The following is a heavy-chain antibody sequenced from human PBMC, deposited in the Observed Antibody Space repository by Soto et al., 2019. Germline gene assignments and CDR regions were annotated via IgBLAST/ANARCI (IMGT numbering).Heavy chain of an antibody. CDR2: IYYSGST. Sequence: QVQLQESGPGLVKPSQTLSLTCTVSGGSISSGGYYWSWIRQQPGKGPESIGYIYYSGSTYYNPTLKRRFTIAVDTSKNQFSLKLSSVTAGDTAVYYSARGPGIWGQGTLVTVSS. CDR3: ARGPGI. J-gene: IGHJ4*02. V-gene: IGHV4-31*03. CDR1: GGSISSGGYY.